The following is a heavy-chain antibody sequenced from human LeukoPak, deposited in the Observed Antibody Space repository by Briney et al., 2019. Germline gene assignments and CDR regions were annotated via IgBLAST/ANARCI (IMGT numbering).Heavy chain of an antibody. J-gene: IGHJ5*02. V-gene: IGHV1-58*01. CDR3: AAPYTSSWFDL. Sequence: SVKVSCKASGFAFTSRSAVQWVRQARGQRLEWIGWIVVDSDNTNYAENFQERVTITRDMSASTSYMELSSLRSEDTAVYFCAAPYTSSWFDLWGQGTLVTVSS. D-gene: IGHD6-13*01. CDR1: GFAFTSRSA. CDR2: IVVDSDNT.